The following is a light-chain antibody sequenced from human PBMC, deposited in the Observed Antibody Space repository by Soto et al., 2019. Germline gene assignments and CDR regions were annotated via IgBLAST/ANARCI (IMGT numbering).Light chain of an antibody. CDR1: SSNVGAGYD. J-gene: IGLJ2*01. Sequence: QSVLTQPPSVSGAPGQRVTTSCTGSSSNVGAGYDVHWYQHLPGTAPKLLIYANNNRPSGVPDRFSGSKSGTSASLAISGLQAEDEADYYCQSYDSSLNSRVFGGGTKLTVL. CDR2: ANN. V-gene: IGLV1-40*01. CDR3: QSYDSSLNSRV.